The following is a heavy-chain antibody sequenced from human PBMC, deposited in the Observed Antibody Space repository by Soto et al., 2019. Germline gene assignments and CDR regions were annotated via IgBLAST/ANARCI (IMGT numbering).Heavy chain of an antibody. Sequence: GGSLRLSCAASGFTFSSYGMHWVRQAPGKGLEWVAVISYDGSNKYYADSVKGRFTISRDNSKNTLYLQMNSLRAEDTAVYYCAKDWDDITFGGVIAIRPDWHDAFDIWGQGTMVTVSS. CDR3: AKDWDDITFGGVIAIRPDWHDAFDI. D-gene: IGHD3-16*02. J-gene: IGHJ3*02. CDR1: GFTFSSYG. V-gene: IGHV3-30*18. CDR2: ISYDGSNK.